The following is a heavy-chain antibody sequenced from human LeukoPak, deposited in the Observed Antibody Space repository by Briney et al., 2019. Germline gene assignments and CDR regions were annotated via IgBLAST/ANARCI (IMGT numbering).Heavy chain of an antibody. Sequence: SETLSLTCAVSGGSISSGNWWSWVRQPPGKGLEWIGSIYYSGSTYYNPSLKSRVTISVDTSKNQFSLKLSSVTAADTAVYYCARDATTIPNDAFDIWGQGTMVTVSS. CDR3: ARDATTIPNDAFDI. CDR1: GGSISSGNW. D-gene: IGHD1-26*01. V-gene: IGHV4-4*02. J-gene: IGHJ3*02. CDR2: IYYSGST.